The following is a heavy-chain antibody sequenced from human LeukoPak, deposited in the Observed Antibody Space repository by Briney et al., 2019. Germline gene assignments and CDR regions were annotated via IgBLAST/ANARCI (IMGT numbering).Heavy chain of an antibody. V-gene: IGHV3-21*01. CDR2: ISNSSNYI. D-gene: IGHD7-27*01. Sequence: GESLRLSCAVSGFTFSSYSMNWVRQAPGKGLEWVSYISNSSNYIYYAYSVRGVFTISRDTAKNSLFMQMNRLGAEDTAVYYCARDRLGTREDCHYWGQGTLVTVSS. CDR1: GFTFSSYS. CDR3: ARDRLGTREDCHY. J-gene: IGHJ4*02.